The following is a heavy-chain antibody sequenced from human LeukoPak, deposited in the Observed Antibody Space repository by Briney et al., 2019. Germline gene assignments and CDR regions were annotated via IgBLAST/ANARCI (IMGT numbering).Heavy chain of an antibody. CDR1: GASISAFH. V-gene: IGHV4-4*07. CDR3: ARKDGDY. D-gene: IGHD5-24*01. J-gene: IGHJ4*02. Sequence: PSETLSLTCTLSGASISAFHWTWLPQPARKTLEWIGLIYSSGSTLLNPSLKTRVALSLDLTKNQLSLRLTSLTAADTAMYYCARKDGDYWGQGTCVTVSS. CDR2: IYSSGST.